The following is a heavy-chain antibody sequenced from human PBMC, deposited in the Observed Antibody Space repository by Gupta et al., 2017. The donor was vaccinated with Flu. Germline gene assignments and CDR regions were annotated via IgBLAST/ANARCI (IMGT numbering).Heavy chain of an antibody. CDR2: VIPIFGKA. J-gene: IGHJ6*03. CDR3: GRRGGETAYYYYYYMDV. D-gene: IGHD3-16*01. V-gene: IGHV1-69*06. Sequence: QVQLVQSGAEVKKPGSSVKVSCKASGGTFSSYAISWVRQAPGQGLEWMGGVIPIFGKANYARKCKGRVTFTPEKSTGTAYMELGSLGSEDTAVYYCGRRGGETAYYYYYYMDVWGKGTTVTVSS. CDR1: GGTFSSYA.